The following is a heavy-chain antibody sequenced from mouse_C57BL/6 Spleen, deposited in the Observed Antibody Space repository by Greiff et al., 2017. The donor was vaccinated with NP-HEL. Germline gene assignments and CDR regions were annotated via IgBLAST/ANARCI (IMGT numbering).Heavy chain of an antibody. V-gene: IGHV5-6*01. CDR1: GFTFSSYG. Sequence: EVMLVESGGDLVKPGGSLKLSCAASGFTFSSYGMSWVRQTPDKRLEWVATISSGGSYTYYPDSVKGRFPISRDNAKNTLYLQMSSLKSEDTAMYYCARHYYGSKESYAMDYWGQGTTLTVSS. CDR2: ISSGGSYT. CDR3: ARHYYGSKESYAMDY. J-gene: IGHJ2*01. D-gene: IGHD1-1*01.